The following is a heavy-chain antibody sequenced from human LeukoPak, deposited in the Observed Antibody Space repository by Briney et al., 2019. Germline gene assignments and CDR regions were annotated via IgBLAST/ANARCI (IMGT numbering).Heavy chain of an antibody. V-gene: IGHV1-69*06. CDR2: IIPIFGTA. CDR1: GGTFSSYA. J-gene: IGHJ4*02. D-gene: IGHD3-22*01. Sequence: SSVKVSCKASGGTFSSYAISWLRQAPGEGLEWMGRIIPIFGTANYAQKFQGRVTITADKSTSTAYMELSSLRSEDTAVYYCARDHPYYYDSSGYYYANWGQGTLVTVSS. CDR3: ARDHPYYYDSSGYYYAN.